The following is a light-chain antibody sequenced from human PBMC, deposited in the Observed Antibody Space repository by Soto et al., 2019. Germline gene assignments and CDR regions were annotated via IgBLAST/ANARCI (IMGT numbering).Light chain of an antibody. V-gene: IGLV2-11*01. CDR2: DVS. CDR3: CSYAGSYNVV. J-gene: IGLJ2*01. Sequence: HSALTQPRSVSGSPGQSVTISCTGTSSDVGGYNYVSWYQQHPGKAPKLMIYDVSKRPSGVPDRFSGSKSGNTASLTISGLQAEDEADYSCCSYAGSYNVVFGGGTKLTVL. CDR1: SSDVGGYNY.